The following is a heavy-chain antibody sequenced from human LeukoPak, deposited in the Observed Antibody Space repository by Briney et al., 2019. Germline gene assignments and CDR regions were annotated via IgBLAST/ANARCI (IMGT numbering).Heavy chain of an antibody. V-gene: IGHV3-7*01. Sequence: GGSLRLSCAASGFTFSSYWMSWVRQAPGKGLEWVANIKQDGSEKYYVDSVKGRFTISRDNAKNSLYLQMNSLRAEDTAVYYCARVRIQLWLRGFDYWGQGTLVTVSS. CDR3: ARVRIQLWLRGFDY. D-gene: IGHD5-18*01. J-gene: IGHJ4*02. CDR1: GFTFSSYW. CDR2: IKQDGSEK.